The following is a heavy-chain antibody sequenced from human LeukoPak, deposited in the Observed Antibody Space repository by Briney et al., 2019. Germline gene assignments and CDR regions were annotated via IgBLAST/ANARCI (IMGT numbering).Heavy chain of an antibody. CDR2: IHSNDDT. CDR3: TRGHAAMGEH. D-gene: IGHD5-18*01. J-gene: IGHJ4*02. V-gene: IGHV3-53*01. CDR1: DFNVIPNY. Sequence: GGSLRLSCAVSDFNVIPNYMTWVRQAPGKGLECISVIHSNDDTYYAASVRGRFTISRDTSNYMLYLQMNSLRAEDTAIYFCTRGHAAMGEHWGQGTLVTVSS.